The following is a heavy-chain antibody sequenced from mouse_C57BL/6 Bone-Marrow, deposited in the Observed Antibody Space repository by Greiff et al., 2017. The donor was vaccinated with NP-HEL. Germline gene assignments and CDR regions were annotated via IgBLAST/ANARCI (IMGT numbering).Heavy chain of an antibody. V-gene: IGHV2-3*01. CDR1: GFSLTSYG. Sequence: QVQLQQSGPGLVAPSQSLSITCTVPGFSLTSYGVSWVRQPSGKGLVWLGVIWGYGSTNYHSALISRLSISKDNPKSQVFLKLNSLQTDDTATYYCAKQLITTVVDFDYWGQGTTLTVSS. D-gene: IGHD1-1*01. CDR2: IWGYGST. CDR3: AKQLITTVVDFDY. J-gene: IGHJ2*01.